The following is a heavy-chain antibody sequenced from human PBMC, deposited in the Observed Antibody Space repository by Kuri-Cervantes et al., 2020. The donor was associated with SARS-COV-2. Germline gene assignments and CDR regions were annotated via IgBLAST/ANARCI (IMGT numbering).Heavy chain of an antibody. CDR2: IYAGGGT. V-gene: IGHV3-66*02. Sequence: GSLRPSCAASGFIVSSSYMSWVRQAPGKGLEWVSIIYAGGGTYYADSVKGQFTISRDISKNTVFLQMNRLRPEDTAVYYCARSCTYARCSEYLQHWGQGTLVTVSS. CDR1: GFIVSSSY. D-gene: IGHD2-8*01. J-gene: IGHJ1*01. CDR3: ARSCTYARCSEYLQH.